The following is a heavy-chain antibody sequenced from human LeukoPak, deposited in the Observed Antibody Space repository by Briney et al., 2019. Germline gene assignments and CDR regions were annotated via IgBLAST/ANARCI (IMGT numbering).Heavy chain of an antibody. D-gene: IGHD3-10*01. V-gene: IGHV4-61*02. Sequence: SETLSLTCTVPGDSISSGDYYWSWIRQPAGKGLEWIGRISSSGSTNYNPSLKSRVTISVDTSKNQLSLKVTSVSVADTAVYYCASMGYYGSGPSGYWGQGTLVTVSS. J-gene: IGHJ4*02. CDR1: GDSISSGDYY. CDR3: ASMGYYGSGPSGY. CDR2: ISSSGST.